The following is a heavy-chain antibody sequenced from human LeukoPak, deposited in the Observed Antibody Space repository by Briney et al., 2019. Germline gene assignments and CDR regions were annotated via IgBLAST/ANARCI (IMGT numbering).Heavy chain of an antibody. V-gene: IGHV3-21*01. CDR3: ARDYSGYSSSWLY. Sequence: GGSLRLSCAVSGFTFSSYSMNWVRQAPGKGLEWVSSISSSSSYIYYADSVKGRFTISRDNAKNSLYLQMNSLRAEDTAVYYCARDYSGYSSSWLYWGQGTLVTVSS. J-gene: IGHJ4*02. D-gene: IGHD6-13*01. CDR2: ISSSSSYI. CDR1: GFTFSSYS.